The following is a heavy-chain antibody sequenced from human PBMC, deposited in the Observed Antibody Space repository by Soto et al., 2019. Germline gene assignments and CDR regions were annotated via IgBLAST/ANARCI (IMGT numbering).Heavy chain of an antibody. V-gene: IGHV4-39*01. CDR1: GGSVSSSSYY. Sequence: SETLSLTCTVSGGSVSSSSYYWGWIRQPPGKGLEWIGTMGYRGNTYYNPSLKSRVAISVDTSRNQFSLRLSSVTAADKAVYYCARPLRESHFDYWGQGALVTVSS. J-gene: IGHJ4*02. CDR2: MGYRGNT. D-gene: IGHD4-17*01. CDR3: ARPLRESHFDY.